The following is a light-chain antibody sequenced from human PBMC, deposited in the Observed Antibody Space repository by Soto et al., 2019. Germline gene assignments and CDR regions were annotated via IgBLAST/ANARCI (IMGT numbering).Light chain of an antibody. CDR2: AAS. CDR1: QSISSNF. J-gene: IGKJ1*01. CDR3: QQYGSSPWT. V-gene: IGKV3-20*01. Sequence: EIVMTQSPATLSVSPGERATLSCRASQSISSNFLAWYQQKRGQAPRLLIYAASTRATGIPARFIGNGSETEFTLTISRLEPEDFAVYYCQQYGSSPWTFGQGTKVDI.